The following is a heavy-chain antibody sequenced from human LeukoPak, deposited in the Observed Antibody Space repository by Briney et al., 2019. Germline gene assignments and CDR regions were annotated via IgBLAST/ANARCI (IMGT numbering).Heavy chain of an antibody. J-gene: IGHJ5*02. CDR2: IYYSGST. CDR1: GGSISSSSYY. Sequence: SETLSLTCTVSGGSISSSSYYWGWIRQPPGKGLEWIGSIYYSGSTYYNPSLKSRVTISVDTSKNQFSLKLSSVTAADTAVYYCARVRGFSGWRIYWFDPWGQGTLVTVSS. V-gene: IGHV4-39*07. D-gene: IGHD6-19*01. CDR3: ARVRGFSGWRIYWFDP.